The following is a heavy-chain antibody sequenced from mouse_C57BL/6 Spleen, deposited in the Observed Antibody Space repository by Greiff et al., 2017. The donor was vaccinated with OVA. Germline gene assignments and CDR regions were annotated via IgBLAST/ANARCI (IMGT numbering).Heavy chain of an antibody. CDR1: GYTLTSYW. V-gene: IGHV1-69*01. J-gene: IGHJ4*01. CDR3: ARANSYAMDY. D-gene: IGHD4-1*01. Sequence: QVQLQQPGAELVMPGASVKLSCKASGYTLTSYWMHWVKQRPGQGLEWIGEIDPSDSYTNYNQKFKGKSTLTVDKSSSTAYMQLSSLTSEDSAVYYCARANSYAMDYWGQGTSVTVSS. CDR2: IDPSDSYT.